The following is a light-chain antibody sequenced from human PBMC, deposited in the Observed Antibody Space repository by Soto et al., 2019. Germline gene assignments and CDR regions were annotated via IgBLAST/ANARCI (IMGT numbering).Light chain of an antibody. Sequence: QSVLTQPPSVSGSPGQSVTISCTGTSSDIGTYNRVSWYHQPPGTAPKLLIFEVSYRPSGVPDRFSGSKPGYTASLTISGLQTEDEGDYFCSSYTSSSTWVFGGGTKLTVL. CDR3: SSYTSSSTWV. V-gene: IGLV2-18*02. CDR1: SSDIGTYNR. CDR2: EVS. J-gene: IGLJ3*02.